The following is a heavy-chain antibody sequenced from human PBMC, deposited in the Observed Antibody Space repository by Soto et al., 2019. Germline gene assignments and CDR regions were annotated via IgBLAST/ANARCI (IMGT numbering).Heavy chain of an antibody. Sequence: QVQLVQSGAEVKKPGASVKVSCKASGYTFTSYGISWVRQAPGQGLEWMGWISAYNGNTNYAQKLQGRVTMTTDTSTSTAYMELRSLRSDDTAVYYCARDYYDYIWGSYRVFYYWGQGTLVTVSS. D-gene: IGHD3-16*02. J-gene: IGHJ4*02. CDR1: GYTFTSYG. V-gene: IGHV1-18*01. CDR3: ARDYYDYIWGSYRVFYY. CDR2: ISAYNGNT.